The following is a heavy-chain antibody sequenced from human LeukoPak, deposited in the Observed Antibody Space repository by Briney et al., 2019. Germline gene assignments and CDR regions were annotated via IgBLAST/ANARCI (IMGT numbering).Heavy chain of an antibody. J-gene: IGHJ3*02. V-gene: IGHV3-21*01. CDR2: ISSSSSYI. Sequence: PGGSLRLSCAASGFTFSSYWMHWVRQAPGKGLEWVSSISSSSSYIYYADSVKGRFTISRDNAKNSLYLQMNSLRAEDTAVYYCARDSDFDAFDIWGQGTMVTVSS. CDR3: ARDSDFDAFDI. CDR1: GFTFSSYW. D-gene: IGHD2-21*02.